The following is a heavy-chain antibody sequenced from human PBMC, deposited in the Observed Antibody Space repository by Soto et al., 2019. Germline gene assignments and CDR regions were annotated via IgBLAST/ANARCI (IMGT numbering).Heavy chain of an antibody. CDR3: ARGSTDSYPGSRIFDF. CDR2: ITDTGGDT. Sequence: EIQLLESGGDLVQPGGSLRLSCAASGFTFSKNAMSWVRQAPGKGLEWVSAITDTGGDTKYADSVRGRFTMSRDNSKKTLYLQMNSLRVEDSALYYCARGSTDSYPGSRIFDFWGRGTLVTVSS. J-gene: IGHJ4*02. CDR1: GFTFSKNA. D-gene: IGHD3-10*01. V-gene: IGHV3-23*01.